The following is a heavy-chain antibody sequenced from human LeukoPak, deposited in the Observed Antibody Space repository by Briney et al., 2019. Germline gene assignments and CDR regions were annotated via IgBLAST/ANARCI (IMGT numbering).Heavy chain of an antibody. CDR3: ANTRYYDFWSGYSSFDY. J-gene: IGHJ4*02. CDR2: IIPIFGTA. Sequence: SVKVSCKASGGTFSSYAISWVRQAPGQGLEWMGGIIPIFGTANYAQKFQGRVTITTDESTSTAYMELSSLRSEDTAVYYCANTRYYDFWSGYSSFDYWGQGTLVTVSS. D-gene: IGHD3-3*01. CDR1: GGTFSSYA. V-gene: IGHV1-69*05.